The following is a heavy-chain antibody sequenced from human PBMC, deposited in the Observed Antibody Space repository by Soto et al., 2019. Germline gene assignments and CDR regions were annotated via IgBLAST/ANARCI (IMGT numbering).Heavy chain of an antibody. D-gene: IGHD2-21*02. V-gene: IGHV4-39*01. J-gene: IGHJ2*01. CDR1: GGSIVSGTYY. Sequence: AETLSLTCTVSGGSIVSGTYYFFCIRQPPWKGLEWIGSIFYSGTTYYNPSLKSRVTISVDTSKNQFSLKLSSVTAADTAVYYCARNMVVTATDWYFDLWGRGTLVTVSS. CDR2: IFYSGTT. CDR3: ARNMVVTATDWYFDL.